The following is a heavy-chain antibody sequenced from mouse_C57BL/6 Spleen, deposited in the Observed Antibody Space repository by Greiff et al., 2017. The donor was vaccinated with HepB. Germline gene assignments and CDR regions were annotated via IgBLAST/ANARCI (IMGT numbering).Heavy chain of an antibody. CDR3: GRSGSTVVVDY. Sequence: QVQLQQPGAELVMPGASVKLSCKASGYTFTSYWMHWVKQRPGQGLEWIGEIDPSDSYTNYNQKFKGKSTLTVDKSSSTAYMQLSSLTSEDSAVYYCGRSGSTVVVDYWGQGTTLTVSS. V-gene: IGHV1-69*01. J-gene: IGHJ2*01. CDR2: IDPSDSYT. D-gene: IGHD1-1*01. CDR1: GYTFTSYW.